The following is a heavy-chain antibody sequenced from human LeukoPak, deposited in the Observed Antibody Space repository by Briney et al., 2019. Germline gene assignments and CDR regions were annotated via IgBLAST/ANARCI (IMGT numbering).Heavy chain of an antibody. V-gene: IGHV4-34*01. D-gene: IGHD6-13*01. J-gene: IGHJ4*02. CDR2: INHSGST. CDR3: ARGRGRYSSSWYYFDY. Sequence: WETLSLTCAVYGGSLSGYYWSWIRQPPGKGLEWIGEINHSGSTNYNPSLKSRVTISVDTSKNQFSLKLSSVTAADTAVYYCARGRGRYSSSWYYFDYWGQGTLVTVSS. CDR1: GGSLSGYY.